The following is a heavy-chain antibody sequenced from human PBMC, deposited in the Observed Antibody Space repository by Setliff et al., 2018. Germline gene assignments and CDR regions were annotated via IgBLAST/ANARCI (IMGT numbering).Heavy chain of an antibody. J-gene: IGHJ3*01. Sequence: PGGSLRLSCTTSGFTFGDYGMNWFRQAPGKGLEWVGFIRNKDYGGTTEYAASVKGRFTISRDNSKNIAYLQMNSLKTGDTAVYYCTRGYYYDSSGYSDSHPDAFDVWGQGTMVTVSS. CDR2: IRNKDYGGTT. CDR1: GFTFGDYG. D-gene: IGHD3-22*01. CDR3: TRGYYYDSSGYSDSHPDAFDV. V-gene: IGHV3-49*03.